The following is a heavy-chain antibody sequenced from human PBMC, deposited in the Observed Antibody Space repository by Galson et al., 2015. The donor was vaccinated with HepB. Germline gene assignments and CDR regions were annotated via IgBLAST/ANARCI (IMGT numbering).Heavy chain of an antibody. Sequence: SLRLSCAASGFTFSSYWMHWVRQVTGKGLVWVSRIDSDGSYTSYADSVRGRFTISRDNAKNTLYLQMNSLRAEDTAVYYCVREKYFDRSHPDAFDMWGQGTMVTVSS. CDR3: VREKYFDRSHPDAFDM. V-gene: IGHV3-74*01. CDR2: IDSDGSYT. D-gene: IGHD3-9*01. J-gene: IGHJ3*02. CDR1: GFTFSSYW.